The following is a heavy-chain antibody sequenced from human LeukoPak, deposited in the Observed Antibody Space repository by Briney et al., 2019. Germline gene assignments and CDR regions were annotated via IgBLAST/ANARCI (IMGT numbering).Heavy chain of an antibody. CDR2: ISYDGSNK. D-gene: IGHD3-22*01. V-gene: IGHV3-30*18. CDR1: GFTFSSYG. CDR3: AKHLNSFDSSGYQGGGFDY. J-gene: IGHJ4*02. Sequence: PGGSLRLSCAASGFTFSSYGMHWVRQAPGKGLEWVAVISYDGSNKYYADSVKGGLTISRDHSKNTLYLQMNSLRAEDTAVYYCAKHLNSFDSSGYQGGGFDYWGQGTLVTVSS.